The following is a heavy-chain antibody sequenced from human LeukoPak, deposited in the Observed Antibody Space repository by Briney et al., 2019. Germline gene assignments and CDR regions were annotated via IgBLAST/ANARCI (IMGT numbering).Heavy chain of an antibody. D-gene: IGHD3-3*01. CDR3: AKGSGYYYRFDY. Sequence: GGSLRLSCAASGFTFSSYAMSWVRQAPGKGLEWVSAISGSGDSTNYADSVRGRFTISRDNSENTLYLQMNSLIAEDTAIYYCAKGSGYYYRFDYWGQGTLVTVSS. V-gene: IGHV3-23*01. CDR1: GFTFSSYA. J-gene: IGHJ4*02. CDR2: ISGSGDST.